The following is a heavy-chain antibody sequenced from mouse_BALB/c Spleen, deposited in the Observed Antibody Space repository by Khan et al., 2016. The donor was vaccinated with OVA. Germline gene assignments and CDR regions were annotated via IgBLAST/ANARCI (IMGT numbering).Heavy chain of an antibody. J-gene: IGHJ3*01. CDR2: ISDGVRYI. CDR1: GFTFSDYY. D-gene: IGHD2-13*01. Sequence: EVELVESGGGLVKPGGSLKLSCAASGFTFSDYYMYWVRQTPDERLEWVATISDGVRYIYYGDNVKGRFTISRDNAKNNLYLQMSSLKSEDSAMYYCVRGYYGDPFAYWGQGTLVTVSA. CDR3: VRGYYGDPFAY. V-gene: IGHV5-4*02.